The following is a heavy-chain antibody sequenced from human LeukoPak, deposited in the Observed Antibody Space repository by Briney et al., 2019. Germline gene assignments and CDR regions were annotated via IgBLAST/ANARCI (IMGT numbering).Heavy chain of an antibody. V-gene: IGHV3-11*05. D-gene: IGHD1-14*01. Sequence: PGGSLRLSCAASGFTFSDYYMSWIRQAPGKGLEWVSYISSSSSYTNYADSVKGRFTISRDNAKKSLYLQMNSLRAEDTAVYYCAGDITGRPHDYWGQGTLVTVSS. CDR3: AGDITGRPHDY. J-gene: IGHJ4*02. CDR2: ISSSSSYT. CDR1: GFTFSDYY.